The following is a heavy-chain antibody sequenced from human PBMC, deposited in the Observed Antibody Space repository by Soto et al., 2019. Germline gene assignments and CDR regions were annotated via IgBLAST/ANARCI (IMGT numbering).Heavy chain of an antibody. CDR1: GYKFNNFA. CDR3: ARDATGGGRYGMDV. CDR2: ISVYTGNT. J-gene: IGHJ6*02. D-gene: IGHD1-26*01. V-gene: IGHV1-18*01. Sequence: GASVKVSCKASGYKFNNFAINWVRQAPGQGLEWMGWISVYTGNTNSEQKLHGRVTVTTDTSTSTAYMELRSLRSDDTAMYYCARDATGGGRYGMDVWGQGTTVTVSS.